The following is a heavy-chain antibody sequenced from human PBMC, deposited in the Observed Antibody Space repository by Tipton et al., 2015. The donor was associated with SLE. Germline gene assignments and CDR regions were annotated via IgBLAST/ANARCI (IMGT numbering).Heavy chain of an antibody. CDR2: ISPYNGHT. CDR1: GYTFVNYG. Sequence: QSGAEVKKPGASVKVSCKASGYTFVNYGISWVRQAPGQGLEWMGWISPYNGHTRYAQKLQGRVTMTTDTSTSTAYMELRSLRSDDAAVYYCARDYDFWSGYLPHGMDVWGQGTTVTVSS. CDR3: ARDYDFWSGYLPHGMDV. J-gene: IGHJ6*02. V-gene: IGHV1-18*01. D-gene: IGHD3-3*01.